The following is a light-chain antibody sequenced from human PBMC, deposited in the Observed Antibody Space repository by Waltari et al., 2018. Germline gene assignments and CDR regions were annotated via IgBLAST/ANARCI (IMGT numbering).Light chain of an antibody. V-gene: IGKV3-15*01. J-gene: IGKJ4*01. CDR3: QQYNNWPLT. CDR1: QSVTNN. CDR2: RAS. Sequence: IVMTQSPATLSLSPGERATLSCRASQSVTNNLAWYQQKPGQAPRLLIYRASTRATSIPARISGSGSGTEFTLTISSLQSEEFAFYYCQQYNNWPLTFGGGTKVEIK.